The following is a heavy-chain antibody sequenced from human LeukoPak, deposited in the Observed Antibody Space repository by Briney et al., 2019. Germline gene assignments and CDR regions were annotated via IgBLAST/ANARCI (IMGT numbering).Heavy chain of an antibody. V-gene: IGHV3-23*01. CDR1: GFTFSSYA. J-gene: IGHJ5*02. D-gene: IGHD2-2*01. CDR2: ISGSGGST. CDR3: AREGYRYSRYQLLRVYNWFDP. Sequence: GGSLRLSCAASGFTFSSYAMSWVRQAPGKGLEWVSAISGSGGSTYYADSVKGRFTISRDNSKNTLYLQMNSLRAEDTAVYYCAREGYRYSRYQLLRVYNWFDPWGQGTLVTVSS.